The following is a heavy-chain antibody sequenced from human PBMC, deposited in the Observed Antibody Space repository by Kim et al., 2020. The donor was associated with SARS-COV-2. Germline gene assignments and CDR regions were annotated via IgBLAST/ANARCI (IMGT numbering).Heavy chain of an antibody. V-gene: IGHV1-18*04. CDR2: ISAYNGNT. Sequence: ASVKVSCKASGYTFTSYGISWVRQAPGQGLEWMGWISAYNGNTNYAQKLQGRVTMTTDTSTSTAYMELRSLRSDDTAVYYCARDWRVATHYYGMDVWGQGTTVTVSS. CDR1: GYTFTSYG. D-gene: IGHD5-12*01. J-gene: IGHJ6*02. CDR3: ARDWRVATHYYGMDV.